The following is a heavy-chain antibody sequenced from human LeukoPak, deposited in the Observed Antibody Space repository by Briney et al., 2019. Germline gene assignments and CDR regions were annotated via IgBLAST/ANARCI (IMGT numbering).Heavy chain of an antibody. V-gene: IGHV1-69*04. CDR1: GGTFTNYA. D-gene: IGHD5-12*01. CDR2: IIPILDVT. Sequence: SVKVSCKASGGTFTNYAINRVRQAPGQGLEWMGRIIPILDVTNYAQKFQGRVTITADQSTSTAYMELSSLRSEDTAVYYCARDTLPYSGYDSDDAFDIWGQGTMVTVSS. J-gene: IGHJ3*02. CDR3: ARDTLPYSGYDSDDAFDI.